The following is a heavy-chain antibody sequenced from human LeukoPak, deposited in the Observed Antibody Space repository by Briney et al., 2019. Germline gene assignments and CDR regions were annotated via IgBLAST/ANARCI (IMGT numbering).Heavy chain of an antibody. V-gene: IGHV4-59*01. Sequence: SETLSLTCTVSGGSINSYYWSWIRQPPGKGLEWIGYIYYSGSTKYNPSLKSRVTISVDTSKNQFSLKLSSVTAADTAVYYCARVYYSNSYDYWYFDLWGRGTLVTVSS. CDR3: ARVYYSNSYDYWYFDL. CDR1: GGSINSYY. D-gene: IGHD6-13*01. J-gene: IGHJ2*01. CDR2: IYYSGST.